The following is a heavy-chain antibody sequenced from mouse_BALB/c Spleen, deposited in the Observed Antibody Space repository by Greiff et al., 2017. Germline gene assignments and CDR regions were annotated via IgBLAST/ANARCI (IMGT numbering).Heavy chain of an antibody. CDR1: GFSLTSYG. CDR2: IWRGGST. CDR3: AKEGNHWYFDV. V-gene: IGHV2-5-1*01. Sequence: VQRVESGPSLVQPSQSLSITCTVSGFSLTSYGVHWVRQSPGKGLEWLGVIWRGGSTDYNAAFMSRLSITKDNSKSQVFFKMNSLQADDTAIYYCAKEGNHWYFDVWGAGTTVTVSS. J-gene: IGHJ1*01. D-gene: IGHD2-1*01.